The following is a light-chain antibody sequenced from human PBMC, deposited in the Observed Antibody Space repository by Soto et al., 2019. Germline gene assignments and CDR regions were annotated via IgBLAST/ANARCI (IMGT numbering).Light chain of an antibody. CDR1: SSKIGSNT. CDR2: SNT. V-gene: IGLV1-44*01. Sequence: QSVLTQPPSVSETPGQRVTISCSGSSSKIGSNTVNWYRQLPETAPKLLIYSNTQRPSGVPDRFSGSKSGTSASLAISGLQSEDEADYYCAVWDDSLNGCVFGTGTKVTVL. CDR3: AVWDDSLNGCV. J-gene: IGLJ1*01.